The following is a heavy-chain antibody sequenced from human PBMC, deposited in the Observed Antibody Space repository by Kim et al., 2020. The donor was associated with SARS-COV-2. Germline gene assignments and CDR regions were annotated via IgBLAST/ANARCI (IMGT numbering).Heavy chain of an antibody. CDR3: ARGEGSGYDRRPFDY. Sequence: PSLKSRVTISVDTSKNQFALKLSSVTAADTAVYYCARGEGSGYDRRPFDYWGQGTLVTVSS. D-gene: IGHD5-12*01. V-gene: IGHV4-39*06. J-gene: IGHJ4*02.